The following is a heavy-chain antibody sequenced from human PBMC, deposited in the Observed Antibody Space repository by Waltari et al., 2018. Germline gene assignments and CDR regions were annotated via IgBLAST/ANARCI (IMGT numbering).Heavy chain of an antibody. CDR2: ISPRGTTK. CDR1: GFTFTTYE. D-gene: IGHD3-22*01. V-gene: IGHV3-48*03. CDR3: ARDHMPGMIVPSTSYYGMDV. J-gene: IGHJ6*02. Sequence: EEHLVESGGDLVQPGGSLRLSCAASGFTFTTYEMNWVRQAPGKGLEWVSYISPRGTTKYHADCVRGRFIIVRDDAKNSLYLQMNSLRADDTTTYYCARDHMPGMIVPSTSYYGMDVWGQGTTVTVSS.